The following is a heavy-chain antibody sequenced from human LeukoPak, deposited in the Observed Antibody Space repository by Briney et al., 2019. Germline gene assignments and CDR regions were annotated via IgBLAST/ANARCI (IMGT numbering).Heavy chain of an antibody. J-gene: IGHJ4*02. D-gene: IGHD3-22*01. CDR2: MRGYNGNT. Sequence: ASVKVSCKASGYTCSNYGITWVRQAPGKGLARLRWMRGYNGNTTFAQKLQGRVSMTTDTSTYTSDMELRSLRSDDTAVYYCARSLGDSSGYYPLPFDYWGQGTLVIVSS. CDR1: GYTCSNYG. V-gene: IGHV1-18*01. CDR3: ARSLGDSSGYYPLPFDY.